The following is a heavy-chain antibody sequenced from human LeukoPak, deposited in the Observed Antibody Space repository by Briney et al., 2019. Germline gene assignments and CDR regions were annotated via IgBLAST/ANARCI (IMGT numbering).Heavy chain of an antibody. V-gene: IGHV1-69*05. CDR3: AADPDTAMEGPYYFDY. J-gene: IGHJ4*02. Sequence: SVKVSCKASGGTFSSYAISWVRQAPGQGLEWMGGIIPIFGTANYAQKFQGRVTITTDESTSTAYMELSSLRSEDTAVYYCAADPDTAMEGPYYFDYWGQGTLVTVSS. D-gene: IGHD5-18*01. CDR1: GGTFSSYA. CDR2: IIPIFGTA.